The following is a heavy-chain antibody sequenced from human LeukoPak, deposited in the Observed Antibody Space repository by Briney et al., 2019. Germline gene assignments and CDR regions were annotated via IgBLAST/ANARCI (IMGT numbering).Heavy chain of an antibody. CDR2: IKQDESEK. J-gene: IGHJ4*02. CDR3: ARAGSFSSSYGISWDY. D-gene: IGHD2-15*01. CDR1: GFTFSSYW. V-gene: IGHV3-7*01. Sequence: GGSLRLSCAASGFTFSSYWMSWVRQAPGKGPEWVANIKQDESEKYYVDPVKGRFTISRDNAKNSLFLQMNSLRAEDTAVYYCARAGSFSSSYGISWDYWGQGALVAVSS.